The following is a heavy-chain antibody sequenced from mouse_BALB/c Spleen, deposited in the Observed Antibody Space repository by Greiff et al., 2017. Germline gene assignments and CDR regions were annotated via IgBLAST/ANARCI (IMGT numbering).Heavy chain of an antibody. D-gene: IGHD1-2*01. CDR2: IWSGGST. CDR1: GFSLTSYG. Sequence: VKLVESGPGLVQPSQSLSITCTVSGFSLTSYGVHWVRQSPGKGLEWLGVIWSGGSTDYNAAFIFRLSISKDNSKSQVFFKMNSLQANDTAIYYCARRILRPGYAMDYWGQGTSVTVSS. J-gene: IGHJ4*01. V-gene: IGHV2-2*02. CDR3: ARRILRPGYAMDY.